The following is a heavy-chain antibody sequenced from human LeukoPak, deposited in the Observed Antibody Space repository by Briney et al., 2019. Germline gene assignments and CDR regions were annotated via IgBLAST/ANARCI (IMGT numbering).Heavy chain of an antibody. CDR1: GFTFSSYA. CDR3: VKMYAALDDY. J-gene: IGHJ4*02. V-gene: IGHV3-64D*06. D-gene: IGHD2-8*01. CDR2: ISSNGGST. Sequence: PGGSLRLSCSASGFTFSSYAMHWVRQAPGKGLEYVSAISSNGGSTYYADSVKGRFTISRDNSKNTLYLQMSSLRAEDTPVYYCVKMYAALDDYWGQGTRVTVSS.